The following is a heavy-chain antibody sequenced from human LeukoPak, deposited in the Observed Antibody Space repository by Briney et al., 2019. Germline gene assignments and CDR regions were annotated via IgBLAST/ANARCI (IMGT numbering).Heavy chain of an antibody. Sequence: PGGSLRLSCAASGFTFSSYWMSWVRQAPGKGLEWVANIKQDGSEKYYVDSVKGRFTISRDNAKNSLYLQMNSLRAEDTALYYCAKDRSSSGWSFDYWGQGTLVTVSS. D-gene: IGHD6-19*01. V-gene: IGHV3-7*03. J-gene: IGHJ4*02. CDR3: AKDRSSSGWSFDY. CDR2: IKQDGSEK. CDR1: GFTFSSYW.